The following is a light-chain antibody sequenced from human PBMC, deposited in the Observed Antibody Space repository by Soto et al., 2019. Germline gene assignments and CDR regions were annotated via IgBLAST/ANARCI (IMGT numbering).Light chain of an antibody. CDR1: SSDVGGYDY. CDR2: EVN. V-gene: IGLV2-14*01. CDR3: SSYRSTNPLVV. J-gene: IGLJ2*01. Sequence: QSALTQPASVSGSPGQSITMSCTGTSSDVGGYDYVSWYQHHPGKAPKLLIYEVNNRPSGVSTRFSGSKSGNSASLTISGLQAEDEADYYCSSYRSTNPLVVFGGGTKVTVL.